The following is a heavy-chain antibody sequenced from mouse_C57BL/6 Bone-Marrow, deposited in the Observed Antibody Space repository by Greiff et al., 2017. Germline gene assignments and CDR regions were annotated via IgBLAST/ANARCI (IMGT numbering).Heavy chain of an antibody. Sequence: QVHVKQSGPGLVAPSQSLSITCTVSGFSLTSYAISWVRQPPGQGLEWLGVIWTGGGTNYNSDLNSRLSVSKDNSKSKVFLKMNSRQTDDTARYYCARNVGRGWCAYWGQGTLVTVSA. CDR3: ARNVGRGWCAY. CDR1: GFSLTSYA. CDR2: IWTGGGT. J-gene: IGHJ3*01. V-gene: IGHV2-9-1*01.